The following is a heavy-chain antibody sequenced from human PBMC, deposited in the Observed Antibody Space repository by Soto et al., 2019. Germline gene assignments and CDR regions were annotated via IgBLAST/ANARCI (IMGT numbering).Heavy chain of an antibody. Sequence: SETLSLTCAVSGGSISSGGYSWSWIRQPPGKGLEWIGYIYHSGSTYYNPSLKSRVTISVDRSKNQFSLKLSSVTAADTAVYYCARVELLNGDFDYWGQGTLVTVSS. D-gene: IGHD1-26*01. V-gene: IGHV4-30-2*01. J-gene: IGHJ4*02. CDR3: ARVELLNGDFDY. CDR1: GGSISSGGYS. CDR2: IYHSGST.